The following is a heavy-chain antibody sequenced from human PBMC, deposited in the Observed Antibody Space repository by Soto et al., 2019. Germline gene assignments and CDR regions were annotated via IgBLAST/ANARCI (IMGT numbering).Heavy chain of an antibody. Sequence: PSETLSLTCAVYGGSFSGYYWSWIRQPPGKGQEWIGEINHSGSTNYNPSLKSRVTISVDTSKNQFSLKLSSVTAADTAVYYCARGRITMVRGVIIRRAYYFDYWGQGTLVTVSS. J-gene: IGHJ4*02. CDR3: ARGRITMVRGVIIRRAYYFDY. D-gene: IGHD3-10*01. CDR2: INHSGST. CDR1: GGSFSGYY. V-gene: IGHV4-34*01.